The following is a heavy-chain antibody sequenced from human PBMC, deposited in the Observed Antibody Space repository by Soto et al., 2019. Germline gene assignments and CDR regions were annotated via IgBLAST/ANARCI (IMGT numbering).Heavy chain of an antibody. Sequence: QAHLVESGGGVVQPGRSLRLSCAASGFTFTSYGMHWVRQAPGTRLEWVAVISYDGGLQHYADSVKGRFTISRDNSKNMVLLQMNSLRAEDTAVYYCVLDRGYGHASVPYSWGQGTLVSVSS. CDR3: VLDRGYGHASVPYS. J-gene: IGHJ4*02. V-gene: IGHV3-30*03. CDR1: GFTFTSYG. CDR2: ISYDGGLQ. D-gene: IGHD5-18*01.